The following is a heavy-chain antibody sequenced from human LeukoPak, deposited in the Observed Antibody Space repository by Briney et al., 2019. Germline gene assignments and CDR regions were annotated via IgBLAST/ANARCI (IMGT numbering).Heavy chain of an antibody. CDR2: IYPGDSDT. Sequence: RGESLKISCKGSGYSFTSYWIGWVRQMPGKGLEWMGIIYPGDSDTRYSPSFQGQVTISADKSISTAYLQWSSLKASDTAMYYCARQRPHDYSSYYYYYYMDVWGKGTTVTVSS. J-gene: IGHJ6*03. V-gene: IGHV5-51*01. CDR1: GYSFTSYW. CDR3: ARQRPHDYSSYYYYYYMDV. D-gene: IGHD4-11*01.